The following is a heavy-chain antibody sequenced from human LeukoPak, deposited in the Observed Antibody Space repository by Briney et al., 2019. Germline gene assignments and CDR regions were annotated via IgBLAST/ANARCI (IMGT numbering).Heavy chain of an antibody. CDR1: GYTFTSYG. CDR3: ARDRAELRYFDWLLPYYYYYYMGV. J-gene: IGHJ6*03. Sequence: GASVKVSCKASGYTFTSYGISWVRQAPGQGLEWMGWISAYNGNTNYAQKLQGRVTMTTDTSTSTAYMELRGLRSDDTAVYYCARDRAELRYFDWLLPYYYYYYMGVWGKGTTVTISS. V-gene: IGHV1-18*01. D-gene: IGHD3-9*01. CDR2: ISAYNGNT.